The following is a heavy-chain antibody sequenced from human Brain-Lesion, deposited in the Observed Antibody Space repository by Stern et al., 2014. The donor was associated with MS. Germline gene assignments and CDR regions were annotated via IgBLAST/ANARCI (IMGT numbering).Heavy chain of an antibody. Sequence: MQLVESGPGLVKPSETLSLTCTVSGGSISSSTYYWAWIRQPPGKGLEWIGNIYYSGSTYYNPSLKSRVTISVDMSKNQFSLKLSSVTAADTAIYYCARHDSVPRPSQLYSARDRGPGYFDYWGQGTLVTVSS. J-gene: IGHJ4*02. V-gene: IGHV4-39*01. CDR2: IYYSGST. D-gene: IGHD1-26*01. CDR1: GGSISSSTYY. CDR3: ARHDSVPRPSQLYSARDRGPGYFDY.